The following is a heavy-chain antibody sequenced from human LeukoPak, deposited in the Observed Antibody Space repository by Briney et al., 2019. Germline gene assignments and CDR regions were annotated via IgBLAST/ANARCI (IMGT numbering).Heavy chain of an antibody. CDR3: ASAYYAYVWGSYPAY. CDR1: GYSFTSYW. CDR2: IYPGDSDT. V-gene: IGHV5-51*01. J-gene: IGHJ4*02. Sequence: GESLKISCKGSGYSFTSYWIGWVRQMPGKGLEWMGIIYPGDSDTRYSPSFQGQVTISADKSISTAYLQWSSLKASDTAMYYCASAYYAYVWGSYPAYWGQGTLVTVSS. D-gene: IGHD3-16*02.